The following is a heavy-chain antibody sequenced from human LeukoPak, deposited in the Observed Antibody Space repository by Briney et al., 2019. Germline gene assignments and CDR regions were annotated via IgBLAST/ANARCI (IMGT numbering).Heavy chain of an antibody. J-gene: IGHJ4*02. CDR2: IKSKTEGGTA. CDR1: GFTFSNAW. V-gene: IGHV3-15*01. Sequence: GGSLRLSCAASGFTFSNAWMNWVRQAPGKGLECVGRIKSKTEGGTADYAAPVKGRFTISRDDSKNTLYLQMNNLTTEDTAVYFCTKNYYDSSGSLSYWGQGTLVTVS. D-gene: IGHD3-22*01. CDR3: TKNYYDSSGSLSY.